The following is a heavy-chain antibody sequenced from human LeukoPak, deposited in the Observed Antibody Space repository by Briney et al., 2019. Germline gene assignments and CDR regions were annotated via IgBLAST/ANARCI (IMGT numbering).Heavy chain of an antibody. Sequence: GGSLRLSCAASGFTFSSYCMNWVRQAPGKGLEGVSSITSSSSYIYFADSVKGRFTISRDNAKNSMYLQMNILRVEDSAVYFCATQGDGYNSAFDYWGQGTLVTVSS. CDR3: ATQGDGYNSAFDY. CDR2: ITSSSSYI. D-gene: IGHD5-24*01. J-gene: IGHJ4*02. CDR1: GFTFSSYC. V-gene: IGHV3-21*01.